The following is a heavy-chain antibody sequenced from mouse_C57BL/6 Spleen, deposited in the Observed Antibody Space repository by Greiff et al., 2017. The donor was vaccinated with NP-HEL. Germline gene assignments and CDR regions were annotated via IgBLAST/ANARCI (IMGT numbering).Heavy chain of an antibody. CDR3: ARGSVTLFDY. J-gene: IGHJ2*01. V-gene: IGHV5-4*03. D-gene: IGHD2-13*01. Sequence: EVMLVESGGGLVKPGGSLKLSCAASGFTFSSYAMSWVRQTPEKRLEWVATISDGGSYTYYPDNVKGRFTISRDNAKNNLYLQMSNLKSEDTAMYYCARGSVTLFDYWGQGTTLTVSS. CDR1: GFTFSSYA. CDR2: ISDGGSYT.